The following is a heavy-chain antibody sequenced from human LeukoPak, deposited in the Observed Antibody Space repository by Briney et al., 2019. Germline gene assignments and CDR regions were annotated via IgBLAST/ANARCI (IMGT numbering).Heavy chain of an antibody. V-gene: IGHV1-2*02. D-gene: IGHD5-12*01. CDR2: INPNSGGT. CDR3: AREVGYGKPNWFDP. Sequence: GASVKVSCKASGYTFTGYYMHWVRQAPGLGLEWMGWINPNSGGTNYAQKFQGRVTMTRDTSISTAYMELSRLRSDDTAVYYCAREVGYGKPNWFDPWGQGTLVTVSS. J-gene: IGHJ5*02. CDR1: GYTFTGYY.